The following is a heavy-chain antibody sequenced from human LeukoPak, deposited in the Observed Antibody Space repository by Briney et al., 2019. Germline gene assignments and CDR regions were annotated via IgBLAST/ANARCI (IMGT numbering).Heavy chain of an antibody. CDR2: IYYTGST. CDR1: GGSISSLY. CDR3: ARSNYVWGSYRPRQSDAFDI. J-gene: IGHJ3*02. V-gene: IGHV4-59*08. D-gene: IGHD3-16*02. Sequence: SETLSLTCSVSGGSISSLYWSWIRQPPGKGLEWIGYIYYTGSTNYNPSLKSRVTMFVDMSKNQFSLRLSSVTAADTAVYYCARSNYVWGSYRPRQSDAFDIWGQGTMVTVSS.